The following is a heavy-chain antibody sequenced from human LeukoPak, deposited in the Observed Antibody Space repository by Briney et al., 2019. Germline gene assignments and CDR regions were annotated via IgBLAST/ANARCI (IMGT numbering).Heavy chain of an antibody. CDR1: GFTFSSYS. Sequence: PGGSLRLSCAASGFTFSSYSMNWVRQAPGKGLEWVSVIYSGGSTYYADSVKGRFTISRDNSKNTLYLQMNSLRAEDTAVYYCARGSSSYNYYYYGMDVWGQGTTVTVSS. V-gene: IGHV3-66*01. J-gene: IGHJ6*02. CDR2: IYSGGST. D-gene: IGHD6-6*01. CDR3: ARGSSSYNYYYYGMDV.